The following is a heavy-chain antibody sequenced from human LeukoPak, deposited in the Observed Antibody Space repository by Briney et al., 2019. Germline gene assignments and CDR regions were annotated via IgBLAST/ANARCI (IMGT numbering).Heavy chain of an antibody. D-gene: IGHD2-21*02. CDR3: ARAPLAYCGGDCYSGFDP. V-gene: IGHV4-31*03. CDR2: IYYSGST. CDR1: GGSISSGGYY. J-gene: IGHJ5*02. Sequence: SETLSLTCTVSGGSISSGGYYWSWIRQHPGKGLEWIGYIYYSGSTYYNPSLKSRVTISVDTSKNQFSLKLSSVTAADTAVYYCARAPLAYCGGDCYSGFDPWGQGALVTVSS.